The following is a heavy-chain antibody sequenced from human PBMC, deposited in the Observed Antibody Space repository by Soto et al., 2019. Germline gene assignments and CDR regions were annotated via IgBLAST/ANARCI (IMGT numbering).Heavy chain of an antibody. D-gene: IGHD2-15*01. CDR1: GFTFSNYG. V-gene: IGHV3-33*01. J-gene: IGHJ4*02. Sequence: LRLSCAASGFTFSNYGMHWVRQAPGKGLEWVSVIWYDGSEKYYADSVKGRFTISRDNSKNTMYLQMKSLRVEDTAVYYWARGGGYSSSPIDYWGQGTLVTVSS. CDR3: ARGGGYSSSPIDY. CDR2: IWYDGSEK.